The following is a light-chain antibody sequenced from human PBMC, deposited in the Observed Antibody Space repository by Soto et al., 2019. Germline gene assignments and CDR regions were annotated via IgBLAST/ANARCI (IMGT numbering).Light chain of an antibody. Sequence: DFQMTQSPSTLSASVGDRVTITCRASQSISSWLAWYQQKPGKAPKLLIYKASSLQSGAPSRFSGSGSGTEFTLTISGLQPDDFATYYCQQYHSFPLTFGGGTKVEIK. J-gene: IGKJ4*01. CDR1: QSISSW. CDR2: KAS. CDR3: QQYHSFPLT. V-gene: IGKV1-5*03.